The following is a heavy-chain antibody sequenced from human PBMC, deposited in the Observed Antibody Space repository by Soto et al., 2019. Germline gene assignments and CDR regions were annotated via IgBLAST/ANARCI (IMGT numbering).Heavy chain of an antibody. CDR2: IIPIFGTA. V-gene: IGHV1-69*01. CDR1: GGTFSSYA. CDR3: VVSKKDTLFEY. D-gene: IGHD5-18*01. J-gene: IGHJ4*02. Sequence: VQLVQSGAEVQKPGSSVKVSCKASGGTFSSYAISWVRQAPGQGLEWMVGIIPIFGTANYAQKFQGRVKITADESTSTAYIELSSLRSEDTAVYYCVVSKKDTLFEYWGQGTLVTVSS.